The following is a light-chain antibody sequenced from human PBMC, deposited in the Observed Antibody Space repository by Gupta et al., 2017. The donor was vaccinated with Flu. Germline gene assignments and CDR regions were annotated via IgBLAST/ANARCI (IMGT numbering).Light chain of an antibody. CDR2: GKN. CDR1: SLRSYY. V-gene: IGLV3-19*01. Sequence: SSELTQDPAVSVALGQIVRITCQGDSLRSYYASWYQQKPGQAPVLVIYGKNNRPSGIPDRFSGSSSGNTASLTITGAQAEDEADYYCNSRDSSGKEVFGGGTKLTVL. CDR3: NSRDSSGKEV. J-gene: IGLJ2*01.